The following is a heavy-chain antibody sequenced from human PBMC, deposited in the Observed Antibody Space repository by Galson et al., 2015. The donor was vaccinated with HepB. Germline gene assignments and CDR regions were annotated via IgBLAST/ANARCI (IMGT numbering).Heavy chain of an antibody. D-gene: IGHD6-13*01. V-gene: IGHV3-64D*06. CDR2: ISSNGGST. J-gene: IGHJ6*02. Sequence: SLRLSCAASGFTFSSYAMHWVRQAPGKGLEYVSAISSNGGSTYYADSVKGRFTISRDNSKNTLYLQMSSLRAEDTAVYYCVKEGSSSWYIAHYGMDVWGQGTTVTVSS. CDR1: GFTFSSYA. CDR3: VKEGSSSWYIAHYGMDV.